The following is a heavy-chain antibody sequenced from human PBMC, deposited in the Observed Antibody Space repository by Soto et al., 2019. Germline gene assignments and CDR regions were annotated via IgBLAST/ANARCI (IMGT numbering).Heavy chain of an antibody. J-gene: IGHJ3*01. CDR1: GFTFSNAW. V-gene: IGHV3-23*01. CDR3: AKDRMPTYP. D-gene: IGHD2-2*01. CDR2: ISGSGGST. Sequence: HPGGSLRLSCAASGFTFSNAWMNWVRQAPGKGLEWVSAISGSGGSTYYADSVKGRFTISRDNSKNTLYLQMNSLRAEDTAVYYCAKDRMPTYPWGQGTMVTVSS.